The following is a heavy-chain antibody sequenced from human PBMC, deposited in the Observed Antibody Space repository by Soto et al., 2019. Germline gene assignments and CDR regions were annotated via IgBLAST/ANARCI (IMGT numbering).Heavy chain of an antibody. CDR2: ISGSGGST. CDR1: GFTFSSYA. D-gene: IGHD3-3*01. J-gene: IGHJ6*03. Sequence: GGSLRLSCAASGFTFSSYAMSWVRQAPGKGLEWVSAISGSGGSTYYADSVKGRFTISRDNSKNTLYLQMNSLRAEDTAVYYCAKVRGAEWLLFYYMDVWGKGTTVTVSS. V-gene: IGHV3-23*01. CDR3: AKVRGAEWLLFYYMDV.